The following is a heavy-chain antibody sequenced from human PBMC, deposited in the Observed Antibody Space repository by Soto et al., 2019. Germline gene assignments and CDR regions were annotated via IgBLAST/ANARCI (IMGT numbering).Heavy chain of an antibody. Sequence: GGSLRLSCAASGFTFSSYWMHWVRQAPGKGLVWVSRINSDGSSTSYADSVKGRFTISRDNAKNTLYLQMNSLRAEDTAVYYCARDSRDCGGDCYSSFDYWGQGTLVTVSS. CDR2: INSDGSST. CDR1: GFTFSSYW. V-gene: IGHV3-74*01. J-gene: IGHJ4*02. D-gene: IGHD2-21*02. CDR3: ARDSRDCGGDCYSSFDY.